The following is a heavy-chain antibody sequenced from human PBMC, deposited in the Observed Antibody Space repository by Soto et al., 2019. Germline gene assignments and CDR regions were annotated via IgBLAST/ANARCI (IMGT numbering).Heavy chain of an antibody. CDR1: GFTFSSYA. CDR2: ISGSGGST. D-gene: IGHD6-13*01. CDR3: AKDPFYSSSWSRYYYYGMDV. J-gene: IGHJ6*02. Sequence: GGSLRLSCAASGFTFSSYAMSWVRQAPGKGLEWVSAISGSGGSTYYADSVKGRFTISRDNSKNTLYLQMNSLRAEDTAVYYCAKDPFYSSSWSRYYYYGMDVWGQGSTVTVSS. V-gene: IGHV3-23*01.